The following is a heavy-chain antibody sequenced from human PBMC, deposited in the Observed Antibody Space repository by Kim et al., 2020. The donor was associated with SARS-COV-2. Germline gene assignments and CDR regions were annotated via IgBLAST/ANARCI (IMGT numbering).Heavy chain of an antibody. D-gene: IGHD3-22*01. CDR2: ISGSGGST. Sequence: GGSLRLSCAASGFTFSSYAMSWVRQAPGKGLEWVSAISGSGGSTYYADSVKGRFTISRDNSKNTLYLQMNSLRAEDTAVYYCASHLGTEDYDSSGYYLVWGQRPLVTVSS. CDR3: ASHLGTEDYDSSGYYLV. J-gene: IGHJ4*02. V-gene: IGHV3-23*01. CDR1: GFTFSSYA.